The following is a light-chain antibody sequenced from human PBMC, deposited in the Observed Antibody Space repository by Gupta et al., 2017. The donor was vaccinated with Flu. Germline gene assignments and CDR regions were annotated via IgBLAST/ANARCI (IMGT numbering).Light chain of an antibody. J-gene: IGLJ3*02. CDR3: QVWDTASDHWL. CDR2: DDD. Sequence: VSVAPGQTASIACGGNNIGSETVHWYQQKPGQAPVLVLYDDDFRPSGIPERFSGSNSGNTATLTIRRVEAGDEADYYCQVWDTASDHWLFGAGTTLTVV. CDR1: NIGSET. V-gene: IGLV3-21*02.